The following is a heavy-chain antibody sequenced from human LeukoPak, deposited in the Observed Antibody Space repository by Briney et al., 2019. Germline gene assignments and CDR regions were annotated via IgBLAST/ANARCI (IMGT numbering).Heavy chain of an antibody. Sequence: SVKVSCKASGGTFSSYAISWVRQAPGQGLEWMGGIIPIFGAANYAQKFQGRVTITADKSTSTAYMELSSLRSEDTAVYYCASLKNYYDSSGYLVTDAFDIWGQGTMVTVSS. J-gene: IGHJ3*02. V-gene: IGHV1-69*06. CDR2: IIPIFGAA. D-gene: IGHD3-22*01. CDR1: GGTFSSYA. CDR3: ASLKNYYDSSGYLVTDAFDI.